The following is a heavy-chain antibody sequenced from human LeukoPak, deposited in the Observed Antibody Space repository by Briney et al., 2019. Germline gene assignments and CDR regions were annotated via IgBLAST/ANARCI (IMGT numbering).Heavy chain of an antibody. J-gene: IGHJ4*02. Sequence: SGGSLRLSCAASGFTFSIYSMNWVRQAPGKGLEWVSSIDSSSYNIYYADSVKGRFTISRDNAQSSVFLQMNSLRAEDTAVYYCARDLAYYYDRNYDWDQGTLVTVSS. CDR1: GFTFSIYS. V-gene: IGHV3-21*01. CDR2: IDSSSYNI. D-gene: IGHD3-22*01. CDR3: ARDLAYYYDRNYD.